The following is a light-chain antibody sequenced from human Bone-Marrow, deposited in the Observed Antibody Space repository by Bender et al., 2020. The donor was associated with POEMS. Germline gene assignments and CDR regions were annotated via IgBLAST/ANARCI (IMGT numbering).Light chain of an antibody. Sequence: SSELTQDPAVSVALGQTARITCQGDSLRIYDASWYQQKPGQAPVLVIYGKNIRPSGIPDRFSGSSSGTTVTLTITAVQAEDEAVYYCQSADSSGASYVIFGGGTKLTVL. J-gene: IGLJ2*01. CDR3: QSADSSGASYVI. CDR1: SLRIYD. CDR2: GKN. V-gene: IGLV3-19*01.